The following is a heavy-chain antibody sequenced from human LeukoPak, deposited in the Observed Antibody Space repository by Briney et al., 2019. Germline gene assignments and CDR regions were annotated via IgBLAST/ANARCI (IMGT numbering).Heavy chain of an antibody. D-gene: IGHD4-17*01. Sequence: GESLKISCKGSGYSFTTYWIAWVRQMPGKGLEWMGIIYPGDSDTRYSPSFQGQVTISADKSISTAYVLWSSLKASDTAMYYCARPHSTDDAFDIWGQGTMVTVSS. CDR1: GYSFTTYW. CDR2: IYPGDSDT. V-gene: IGHV5-51*01. CDR3: ARPHSTDDAFDI. J-gene: IGHJ3*02.